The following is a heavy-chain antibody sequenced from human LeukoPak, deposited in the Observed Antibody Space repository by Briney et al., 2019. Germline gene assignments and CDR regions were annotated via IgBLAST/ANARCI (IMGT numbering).Heavy chain of an antibody. Sequence: GGSLRLSCAASGFTFSSYGMHWVRQAPGKGLEWVAFIRYDGSNKYYADSVKGRFTISRDNSKNTLYLQMNSLRAEDTAVYYCAKAWGGGYYYDSSGTALMDVWGKGTTVTVSS. CDR3: AKAWGGGYYYDSSGTALMDV. J-gene: IGHJ6*04. CDR1: GFTFSSYG. V-gene: IGHV3-30*02. CDR2: IRYDGSNK. D-gene: IGHD3-22*01.